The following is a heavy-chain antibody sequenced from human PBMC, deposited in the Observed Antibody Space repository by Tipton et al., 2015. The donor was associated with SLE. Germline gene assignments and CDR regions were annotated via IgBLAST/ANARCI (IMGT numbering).Heavy chain of an antibody. CDR1: GGSISSHY. V-gene: IGHV4-59*11. CDR2: IYYSGST. J-gene: IGHJ3*02. CDR3: AKGWSIVGALDAFDI. D-gene: IGHD1-26*01. Sequence: GLVKPSETLSLTCTVSGGSISSHYWSWIRQPPGKGLEWIGYIYYSGSTNYNPSLKSRVTMSVDTSKNQISLKLSSVTAADTAVYYCAKGWSIVGALDAFDIWGQGTMVTVSS.